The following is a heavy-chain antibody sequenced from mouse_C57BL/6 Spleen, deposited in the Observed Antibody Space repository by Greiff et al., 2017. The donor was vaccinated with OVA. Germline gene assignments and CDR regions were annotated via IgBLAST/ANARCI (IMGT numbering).Heavy chain of an antibody. CDR3: ARYGSRYFDV. CDR2: IDPSDSYT. Sequence: QVQLQQPGAELVMPGASVKLSCKASGYTFTSYWMHWVKQRPGQGLEWIGEIDPSDSYTNYNQKFKGKSTLTVDKSSSTAYMQLSSLTSEYSAVYYCARYGSRYFDVWGTGTTVTVSS. CDR1: GYTFTSYW. J-gene: IGHJ1*03. D-gene: IGHD1-1*01. V-gene: IGHV1-69*01.